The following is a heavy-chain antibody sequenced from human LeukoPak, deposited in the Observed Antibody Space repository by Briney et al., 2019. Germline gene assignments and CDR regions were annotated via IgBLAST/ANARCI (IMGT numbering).Heavy chain of an antibody. D-gene: IGHD3-3*01. CDR3: ARLTLSSYYDFWSGYYSQRGWFDP. Sequence: GGSLRLSCAASGFTFSSYAMSWVRQAPGKGLEWVSGISGRGGSTYYADSVKGRFTISRDNSKNTLYLQMNSLRAEDTAVYYCARLTLSSYYDFWSGYYSQRGWFDPWGQGTLVTVSS. V-gene: IGHV3-23*01. CDR1: GFTFSSYA. J-gene: IGHJ5*02. CDR2: ISGRGGST.